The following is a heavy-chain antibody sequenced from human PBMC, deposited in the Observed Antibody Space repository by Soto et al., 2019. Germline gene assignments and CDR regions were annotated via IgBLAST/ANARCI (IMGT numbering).Heavy chain of an antibody. CDR2: ISWNSGSI. CDR1: GFTFDDYA. D-gene: IGHD3-3*01. CDR3: AKVGITIFGAGGMDV. Sequence: EVQLVESGGGLVQPGRSLRLSCAASGFTFDDYAMHWVRQAPGKGLEWVSGISWNSGSIGYADSVKGRFTISRDNAKNSLYLQMNSLRAEDTAVYYCAKVGITIFGAGGMDVWGQGTTVTVSS. J-gene: IGHJ6*02. V-gene: IGHV3-9*01.